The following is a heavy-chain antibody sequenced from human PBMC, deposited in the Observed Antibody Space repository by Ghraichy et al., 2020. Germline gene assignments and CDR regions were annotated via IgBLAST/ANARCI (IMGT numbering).Heavy chain of an antibody. D-gene: IGHD5-12*01. CDR2: IYYSGST. V-gene: IGHV4-39*01. Sequence: SETLSLTCTVSGGSISSSSYYWGWIRQPPGKGLEWIGSIYYSGSTYYNPSLKSRVTISVDTSKNQFSLKLSSVTAADTAVYYCARTKDIVATIVAFDIWGQGTMVTVSS. CDR1: GGSISSSSYY. CDR3: ARTKDIVATIVAFDI. J-gene: IGHJ3*02.